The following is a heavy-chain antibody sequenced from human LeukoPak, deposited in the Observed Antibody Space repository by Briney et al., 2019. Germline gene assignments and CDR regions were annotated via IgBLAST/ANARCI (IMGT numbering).Heavy chain of an antibody. Sequence: GGSLRLSCAASGFIFSTYGMHWVRQAPGKGLEGVAVISYDGTNKYYADSVKGRFTISRDNAKNSLYLQMNSLRAEDTAVYYCASIVVVPMVRGEKEDYWGQGTLVTVSS. J-gene: IGHJ4*02. CDR1: GFIFSTYG. CDR3: ASIVVVPMVRGEKEDY. D-gene: IGHD3-10*01. CDR2: ISYDGTNK. V-gene: IGHV3-30*03.